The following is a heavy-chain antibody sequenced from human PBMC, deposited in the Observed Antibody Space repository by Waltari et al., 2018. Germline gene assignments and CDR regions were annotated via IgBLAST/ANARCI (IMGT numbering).Heavy chain of an antibody. V-gene: IGHV4-31*03. Sequence: QVQLQESGPGLVKPSQTVSLTCTVSGGSISSGGYYWRWIRQHPGKGVEWIGYIYYSGSTYYNPSLKSRVTISVDTSKNQFSLQLSSVTAADTAVYYCASGCSSTSCYDDAFDIWGQGTMVTVSS. CDR3: ASGCSSTSCYDDAFDI. CDR1: GGSISSGGYY. D-gene: IGHD2-2*01. J-gene: IGHJ3*02. CDR2: IYYSGST.